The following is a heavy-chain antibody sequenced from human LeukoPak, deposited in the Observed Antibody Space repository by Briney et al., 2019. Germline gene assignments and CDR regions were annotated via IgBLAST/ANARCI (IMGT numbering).Heavy chain of an antibody. V-gene: IGHV4-59*01. J-gene: IGHJ4*02. CDR3: ARGKNYYDSSGYYIPLDY. CDR1: GGSISSYY. CDR2: IYYSGST. D-gene: IGHD3-22*01. Sequence: PSETLSLTCTVSGGSISSYYWSWIRQPPXKXLEWIGYIYYSGSTNYDPSLKSRVTISVDTSKNQFSLKLSSVTAADTAVYYCARGKNYYDSSGYYIPLDYWGQGTLVTVSS.